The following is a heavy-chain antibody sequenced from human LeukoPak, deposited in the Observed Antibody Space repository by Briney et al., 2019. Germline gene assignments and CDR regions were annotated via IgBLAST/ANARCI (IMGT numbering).Heavy chain of an antibody. V-gene: IGHV1-2*02. J-gene: IGHJ4*02. CDR1: GYNFRDYY. CDR3: ARGSITLVRDAF. Sequence: ASVKVSCKASGYNFRDYYFHWVRQAPGRGLEWMAWVNPDSGGSTSAQKFQGRVAMTWDTSITTAYLELTRLTSDDTAVYYCARGSITLVRDAFWGQGTLVTVSS. CDR2: VNPDSGGS. D-gene: IGHD3-10*01.